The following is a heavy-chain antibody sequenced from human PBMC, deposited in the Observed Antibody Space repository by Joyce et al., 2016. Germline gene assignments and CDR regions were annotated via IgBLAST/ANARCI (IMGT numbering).Heavy chain of an antibody. J-gene: IGHJ6*02. Sequence: LLLTCSSSGFSPSTSGVGVGWIRQPPGETLEWLAVIYWDDDKRYSSSLKSRLTITKDTSKNQVVLTMTNMYPMDTATYYCSHAPATDRYYGMDVWGQGTTVTVSS. V-gene: IGHV2-5*02. CDR3: SHAPATDRYYGMDV. CDR1: GFSPSTSGVG. D-gene: IGHD6-25*01. CDR2: IYWDDDK.